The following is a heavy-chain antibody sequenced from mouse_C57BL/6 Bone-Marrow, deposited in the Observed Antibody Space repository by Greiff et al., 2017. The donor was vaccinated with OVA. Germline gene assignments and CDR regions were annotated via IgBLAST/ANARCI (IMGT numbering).Heavy chain of an antibody. CDR3: ARRDGNYAMDY. CDR1: GYTFTSYG. CDR2: IYPGSGST. D-gene: IGHD2-1*01. Sequence: QVQLQQSGAELARPGASVKLSCKASGYTFTSYGISWVKQRPGQGLEWIGDIYPGSGSTNYNEKFKSKATLTVDTSSSTAYMQLSSLTSEDSAVYYCARRDGNYAMDYWGQGTSVTVSS. V-gene: IGHV1-55*01. J-gene: IGHJ4*01.